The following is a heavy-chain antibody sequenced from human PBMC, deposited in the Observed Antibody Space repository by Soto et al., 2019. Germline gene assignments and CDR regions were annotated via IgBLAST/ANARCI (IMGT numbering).Heavy chain of an antibody. CDR1: GYTFTSYG. D-gene: IGHD1-26*01. J-gene: IGHJ3*02. CDR3: ARDQVGWHSGQTDAFDI. Sequence: QVQLVRSGAEVKKPGASVKVSCKASGYTFTSYGISWVRQAPGQGLEWMGWISAYNGNTNYAQKLQGRVTMTTDTSTSTAYMELRSLRSDDTAVYYCARDQVGWHSGQTDAFDIWGQGTMVTVSS. CDR2: ISAYNGNT. V-gene: IGHV1-18*01.